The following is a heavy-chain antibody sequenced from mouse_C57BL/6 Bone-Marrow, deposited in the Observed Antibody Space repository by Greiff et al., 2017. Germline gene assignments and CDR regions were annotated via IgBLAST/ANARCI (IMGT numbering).Heavy chain of an antibody. CDR1: GYTFTDYE. CDR3: TRGYDGEDWFAY. Sequence: QVQLQQSGAELVRPGASVTLSCKASGYTFTDYEMHWVKQTPVHGLEWIGAIDPETGGTAYNQKFKGKAILTADKSSSTAYMELRSLTSEDSAVYYCTRGYDGEDWFAYWGQGTLVTVSA. V-gene: IGHV1-15*01. D-gene: IGHD1-2*01. CDR2: IDPETGGT. J-gene: IGHJ3*01.